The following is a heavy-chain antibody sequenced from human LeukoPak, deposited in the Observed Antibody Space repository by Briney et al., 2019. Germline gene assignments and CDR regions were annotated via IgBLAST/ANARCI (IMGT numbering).Heavy chain of an antibody. Sequence: SVKVSCKASGGTFSSYAISWVRQAPGQGLGWMGGIIPIFGTANYAQKFQGRVTITADESTSTAYMELSSLRSEDTAVYYCARAHQYYYGSGSSSYFDYWGQGTLVTVSS. J-gene: IGHJ4*02. CDR3: ARAHQYYYGSGSSSYFDY. D-gene: IGHD3-10*01. V-gene: IGHV1-69*01. CDR2: IIPIFGTA. CDR1: GGTFSSYA.